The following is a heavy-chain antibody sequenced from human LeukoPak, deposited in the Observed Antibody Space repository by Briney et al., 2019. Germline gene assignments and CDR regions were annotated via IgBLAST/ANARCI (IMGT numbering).Heavy chain of an antibody. CDR2: IIPIFGTA. J-gene: IGHJ4*02. CDR3: AREASDRFSGGDY. CDR1: GGTFSSYA. Sequence: ASVKVSCKATGGTFSSYAISWVRQAPGQGLEWMGGIIPIFGTANYAQKFQGRVTITADESTSTAYMELSSLRSEDTAVYYCAREASDRFSGGDYWGQGTLVTVSS. D-gene: IGHD3-3*01. V-gene: IGHV1-69*13.